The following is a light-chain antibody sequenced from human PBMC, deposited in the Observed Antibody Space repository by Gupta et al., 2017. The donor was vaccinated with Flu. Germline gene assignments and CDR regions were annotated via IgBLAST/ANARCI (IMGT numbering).Light chain of an antibody. Sequence: QSVLTQPPSTSAAPGQKFTISCSGSSSNIGNNYVSWYQQLPGTAQNLIRVDKNKRPSGIPDRFAGSTSCTSETLGHHTLPNGDEADEDDCNWDTSHSASWVCGGGTKLTVL. CDR1: SSNIGNNY. V-gene: IGLV1-51*01. CDR3: CNWDTSHSASWV. CDR2: DKN. J-gene: IGLJ3*02.